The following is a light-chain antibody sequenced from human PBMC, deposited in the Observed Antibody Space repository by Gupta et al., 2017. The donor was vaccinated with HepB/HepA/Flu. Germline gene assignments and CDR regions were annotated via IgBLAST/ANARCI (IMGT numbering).Light chain of an antibody. CDR3: QVWDSSTWV. Sequence: SDELTQPLYVSVAPGQPARGTCGGDNSGSRSVHCYQQKPGQAPGVVIYRDSSRPSGIPERFSGSNSGNTATLTISRAEGGDEADYYCQVWDSSTWVFGGGTKLTVL. CDR2: RDS. V-gene: IGLV3-9*01. J-gene: IGLJ3*02. CDR1: NSGSRS.